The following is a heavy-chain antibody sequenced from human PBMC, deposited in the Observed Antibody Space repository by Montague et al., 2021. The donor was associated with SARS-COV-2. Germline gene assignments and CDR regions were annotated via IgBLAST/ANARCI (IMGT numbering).Heavy chain of an antibody. CDR3: GRLGPERHGSVSTCSPS. D-gene: IGHD2-2*01. CDR1: GGSITAYY. J-gene: IGHJ5*02. V-gene: IGHV4-59*01. Sequence: SETLSLTCSVSGGSITAYYWTWIRQPPGKGLEWIGYTFHSGSTNYNPSLKSRVTISVDKSKNQFSLELSSVTAADAAVYYCGRLGPERHGSVSTCSPSWGQGTLVSVSS. CDR2: TFHSGST.